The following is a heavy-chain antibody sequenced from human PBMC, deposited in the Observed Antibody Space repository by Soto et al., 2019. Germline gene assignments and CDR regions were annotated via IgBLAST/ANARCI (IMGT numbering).Heavy chain of an antibody. CDR2: IYSGGYT. J-gene: IGHJ4*02. CDR3: ARHPGGGGY. Sequence: EVQLVESGGGLIQPGGSLRLSCAVSGFTVSNNYMSWVRQAPGKGLEGVSVIYSGGYTAYGDSVKGRFTISRDNSKNTLFLQKNDLGAGARAGFYGARHPGGGGYWGQGTLVTVSS. CDR1: GFTVSNNY. D-gene: IGHD3-10*01. V-gene: IGHV3-53*01.